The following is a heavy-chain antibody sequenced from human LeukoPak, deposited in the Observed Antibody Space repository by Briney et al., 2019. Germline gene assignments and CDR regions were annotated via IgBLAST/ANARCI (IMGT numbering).Heavy chain of an antibody. CDR1: GFTFSIYA. D-gene: IGHD6-6*01. CDR3: AKEDDIAAARAPFDY. CDR2: ISGSGRTT. J-gene: IGHJ4*02. Sequence: GGSLRLSCAASGFTFSIYAVTWVRQAPGKGLEWVSGISGSGRTTYYADSVKGRFNIARDNSNNTLYLQMNSLRADDTAVYYCAKEDDIAAARAPFDYWGQGALVTVSS. V-gene: IGHV3-23*01.